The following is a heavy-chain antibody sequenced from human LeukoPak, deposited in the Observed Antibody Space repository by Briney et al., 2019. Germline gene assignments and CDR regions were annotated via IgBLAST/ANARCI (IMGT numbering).Heavy chain of an antibody. V-gene: IGHV4-34*01. D-gene: IGHD3-22*01. CDR3: ARRSSGRHRFDP. Sequence: PSETLSLTCAVYGGSFSGYYWSWIRQPPGKGLEWIGEINHSGSTNYNPSLKSRVTISVDTSKNQFSLKLSSVTAADTAVYYCARRSSGRHRFDPWGQGTLVTVSS. CDR1: GGSFSGYY. J-gene: IGHJ5*02. CDR2: INHSGST.